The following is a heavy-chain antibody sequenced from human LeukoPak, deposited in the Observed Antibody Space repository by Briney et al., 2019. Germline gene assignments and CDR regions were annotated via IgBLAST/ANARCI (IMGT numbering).Heavy chain of an antibody. CDR3: AKDRPLYYYDSSGYGFDY. CDR1: GFTFSSYA. Sequence: PGGSLRLSCAASGFTFSSYAMSWVRQAPGKGLEWVSAISGSGGSTYYADSVKGRFTISRDNSKNTLYLQMNSLRAEDTAVYYRAKDRPLYYYDSSGYGFDYWGQGTLVTVSS. V-gene: IGHV3-23*01. J-gene: IGHJ4*02. CDR2: ISGSGGST. D-gene: IGHD3-22*01.